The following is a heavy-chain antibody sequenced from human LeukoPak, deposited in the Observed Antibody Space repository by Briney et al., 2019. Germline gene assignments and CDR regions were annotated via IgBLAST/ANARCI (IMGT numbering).Heavy chain of an antibody. CDR3: ARSPIPYSSSWYYLDY. CDR1: GGTFSSYA. J-gene: IGHJ4*02. D-gene: IGHD6-13*01. V-gene: IGHV1-69*13. CDR2: IIPIFGTA. Sequence: GASVKVSCKASGGTFSSYAISWVRQAPGQGLEWMGGIIPIFGTANYAQKFQGRVTITADESTSTAYMELSSLRSEDTAVYYCARSPIPYSSSWYYLDYWGQGTLVTVSS.